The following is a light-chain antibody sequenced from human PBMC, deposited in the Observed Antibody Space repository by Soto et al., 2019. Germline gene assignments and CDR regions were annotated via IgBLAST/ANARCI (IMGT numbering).Light chain of an antibody. CDR3: QQQGT. CDR2: AES. CDR1: EFLSSSY. V-gene: IGKV3-20*01. J-gene: IGKJ2*01. Sequence: EIVLTQSPGTLSLSPGERATLSCRASEFLSSSYLVWYQQKPGQAPRLLIYAESRRATGIPDRFSGSGSATEYTLTINTLEPEDFAVYYCQQQGTFGQGTKLEIK.